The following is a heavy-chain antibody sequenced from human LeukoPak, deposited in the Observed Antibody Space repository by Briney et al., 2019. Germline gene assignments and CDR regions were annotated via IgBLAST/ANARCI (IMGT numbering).Heavy chain of an antibody. CDR2: INAGNGNT. D-gene: IGHD3-10*01. CDR3: ARDQGFTMVRGVIIGDMFDY. CDR1: GYTFTSYA. Sequence: ASVKVSCKASGYTFTSYAIHWVRQAPGQRLEWMGWINAGNGNTKYSQKFQGRVTITRDTSASTAYMELSSLRSEDTAVYYCARDQGFTMVRGVIIGDMFDYWGQGTLVTVSS. J-gene: IGHJ4*02. V-gene: IGHV1-3*01.